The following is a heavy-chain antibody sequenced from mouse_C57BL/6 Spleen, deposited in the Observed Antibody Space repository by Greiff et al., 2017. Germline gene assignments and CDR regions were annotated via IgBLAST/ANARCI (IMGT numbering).Heavy chain of an antibody. V-gene: IGHV5-4*01. CDR3: ARDGLYAMDY. Sequence: LVESGGGLVKPGGSLKLSCAASGFTFSSYAMSWVRQTPEKRLEWVATISDGGSYTYYPDNVKGRFTISRDNAKNNLYLQMSHLKSEDTAMYYCARDGLYAMDYWGQGTSVTVSS. CDR1: GFTFSSYA. D-gene: IGHD2-13*01. J-gene: IGHJ4*01. CDR2: ISDGGSYT.